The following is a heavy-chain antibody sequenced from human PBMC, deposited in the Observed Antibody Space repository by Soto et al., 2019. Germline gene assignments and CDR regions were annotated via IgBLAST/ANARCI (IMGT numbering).Heavy chain of an antibody. D-gene: IGHD6-6*01. CDR1: GFTFSSYA. CDR2: ISYDGSNK. V-gene: IGHV3-30-3*01. CDR3: ARDWQLPPFY. Sequence: VQLVESGGGLVQPGGSLRLSCAASGFTFSSYAMHWVRQAPGKGLEWVAVISYDGSNKYYADSVKGRFTISRDNSKNTLYLQMNSLRAEDTAVYYCARDWQLPPFYWGQGTLVTVSS. J-gene: IGHJ4*02.